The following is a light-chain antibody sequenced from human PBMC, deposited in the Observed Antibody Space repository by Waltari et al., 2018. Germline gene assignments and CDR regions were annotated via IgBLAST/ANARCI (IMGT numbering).Light chain of an antibody. J-gene: IGLJ2*01. CDR3: SSYTTNKTPV. Sequence: QPALTQPASVSGSPVQSITISCTGSRSDIAGYDYVSWYQQHPGKAPKLIIYDVTKRPSGISSRFSGSKSGNTASLTIAGLQAEDEADYYCSSYTTNKTPVIGGGTKVTVL. CDR2: DVT. V-gene: IGLV2-14*03. CDR1: RSDIAGYDY.